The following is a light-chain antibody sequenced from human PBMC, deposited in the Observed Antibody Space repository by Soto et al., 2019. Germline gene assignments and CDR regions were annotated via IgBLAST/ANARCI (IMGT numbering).Light chain of an antibody. J-gene: IGLJ1*01. Sequence: QSVLTQPPSVSGAPGQTITISCTGSSSNIGAGYDVHWYQQLPGRAPKLLIYGNNNRPSGVPDRFSGSKSGNTASLTISGLRAEDEADYYCCTSYEGGGRYVFGTGTKLTVL. V-gene: IGLV1-40*01. CDR2: GNN. CDR1: SSNIGAGYD. CDR3: CTSYEGGGRYV.